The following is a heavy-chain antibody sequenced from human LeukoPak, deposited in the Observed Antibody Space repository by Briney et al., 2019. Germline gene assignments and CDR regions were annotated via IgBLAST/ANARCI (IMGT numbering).Heavy chain of an antibody. J-gene: IGHJ4*02. CDR3: TRGGGSGYYFGIPRYYFDA. CDR1: GGSLEGLY. CDR2: VFHTGVT. Sequence: SETLSHTCTVSGGSLEGLYWSWIRQSPEKGLEWIGNVFHTGVTSYNLSLKSRVTISVDTSRNQFSLTMTSMTAADTAIYYCTRGGGSGYYFGIPRYYFDAWGQGVLVTVSS. V-gene: IGHV4-59*11. D-gene: IGHD3-22*01.